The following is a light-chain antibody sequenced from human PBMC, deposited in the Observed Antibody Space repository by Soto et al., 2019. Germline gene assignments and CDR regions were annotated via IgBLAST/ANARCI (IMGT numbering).Light chain of an antibody. J-gene: IGKJ1*01. Sequence: DIHMTQSPSTLPASVGDRVTITCRASQSIDRCFAWYQQRPGKAPKILIYHASRFETGVPSSFSGSGSGTEFTLTNSNLQPDGFATYYFQHYNSYGTFGQGTKVDI. CDR2: HAS. CDR3: QHYNSYGT. CDR1: QSIDRC. V-gene: IGKV1-5*01.